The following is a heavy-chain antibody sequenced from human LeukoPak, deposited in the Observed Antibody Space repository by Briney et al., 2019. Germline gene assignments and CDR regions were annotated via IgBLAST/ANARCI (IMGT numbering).Heavy chain of an antibody. V-gene: IGHV4-61*02. CDR2: IYTSGST. D-gene: IGHD3-3*01. CDR1: GGSISSGSYY. Sequence: SQTLSHTCTVSGGSISSGSYYWSWIRQPAGKGLEWIGRIYTSGSTNYNPSLKSRVTMSVDTSKNQFSLKLSSVTAADTAVYYCARDFDYPDYWGQGTLVTVSS. J-gene: IGHJ4*02. CDR3: ARDFDYPDY.